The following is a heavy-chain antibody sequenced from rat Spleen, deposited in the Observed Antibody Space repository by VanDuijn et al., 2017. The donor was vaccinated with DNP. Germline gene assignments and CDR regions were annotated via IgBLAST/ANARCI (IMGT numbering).Heavy chain of an antibody. V-gene: IGHV5S23*01. J-gene: IGHJ2*01. CDR3: ARGRWELDY. D-gene: IGHD5-1*01. CDR2: ISPDGDRT. Sequence: EVQLVESGENLVQPGRSLKLSCEASGFTFSNYDMAWVRQAPTKGLEWVALISPDGDRTYYRDSVKGRFTVSRDNAKSTLFLQMDSLRSEDTATYYCARGRWELDYWGQGVMVTVSA. CDR1: GFTFSNYD.